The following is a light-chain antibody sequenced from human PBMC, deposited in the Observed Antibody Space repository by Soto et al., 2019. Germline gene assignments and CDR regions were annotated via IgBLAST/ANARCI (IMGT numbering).Light chain of an antibody. Sequence: QSVLTQPASVSGSPGQSITISCTGTTSNVGTYKFVSWYQYHPGKAPKLIIYEGSKRPSGVSSRFSGSKSGNTASLTISGLQADDDGDYYCCSYAGSYTWVFGGGTKLTVL. V-gene: IGLV2-23*01. CDR3: CSYAGSYTWV. J-gene: IGLJ3*02. CDR1: TSNVGTYKF. CDR2: EGS.